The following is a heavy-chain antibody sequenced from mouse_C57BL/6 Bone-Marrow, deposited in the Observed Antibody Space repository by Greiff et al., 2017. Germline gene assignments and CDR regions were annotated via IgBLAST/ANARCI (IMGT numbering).Heavy chain of an antibody. Sequence: QVQLQQPGAELVKPGASVKLSCKASGYTFTSYWMHWVKQRPGQGLEWIGMIHPNSGSTNYDEKFKSKATLTVDKSSSTAYMQLSSLTSEDSAVYYCARWGVRYLDYGGQGTTLTVSS. CDR3: ARWGVRYLDY. J-gene: IGHJ2*01. V-gene: IGHV1-64*01. CDR2: IHPNSGST. CDR1: GYTFTSYW. D-gene: IGHD5-1*01.